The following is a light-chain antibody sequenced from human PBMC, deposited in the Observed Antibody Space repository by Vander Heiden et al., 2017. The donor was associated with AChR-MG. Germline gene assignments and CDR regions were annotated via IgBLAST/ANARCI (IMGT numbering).Light chain of an antibody. J-gene: IGLJ3*02. Sequence: RPDAGGGSPGQTARITCSGDVLAKKYARWFQQKPGQAPVLVIYKDSERPSGIPERFSGSSSGTTVTLTISGAQVEDEADYYCYSAADNNWVFGGGTKLTVL. CDR2: KDS. V-gene: IGLV3-27*01. CDR3: YSAADNNWV. CDR1: VLAKKY.